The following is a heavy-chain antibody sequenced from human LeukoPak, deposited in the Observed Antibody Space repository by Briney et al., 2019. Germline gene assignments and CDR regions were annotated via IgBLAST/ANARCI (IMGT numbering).Heavy chain of an antibody. CDR2: ITSAGRAI. Sequence: PGRSLRLSCAAPAFTFSDFYMSWIRQAPGKGLEWVSYITSAGRAIYYADSVQGRFTISRDNARNSLYLQMNGLRAEDTAVYYCASDIVATSGDFWGQGTLVTVSS. CDR1: AFTFSDFY. D-gene: IGHD5-12*01. CDR3: ASDIVATSGDF. J-gene: IGHJ4*02. V-gene: IGHV3-11*01.